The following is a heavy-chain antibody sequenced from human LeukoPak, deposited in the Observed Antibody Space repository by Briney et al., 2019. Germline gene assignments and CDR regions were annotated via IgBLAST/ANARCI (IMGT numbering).Heavy chain of an antibody. J-gene: IGHJ4*02. V-gene: IGHV4-34*01. CDR2: INHSGST. D-gene: IGHD2-2*01. CDR1: GGSFSGYY. CDR3: ARGRRLVYCSSTSCYVHFDY. Sequence: SETLFLICAVYGGSFSGYYWSWIRQPPGKGLEWIGEINHSGSTNYTPSLKSRVTISVDTSKNQFSLKLSSVTAADTAVYYCARGRRLVYCSSTSCYVHFDYWGQGTLVTVSS.